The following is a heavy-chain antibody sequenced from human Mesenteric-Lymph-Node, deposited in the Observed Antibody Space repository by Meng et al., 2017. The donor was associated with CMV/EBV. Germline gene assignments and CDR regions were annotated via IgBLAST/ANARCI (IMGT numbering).Heavy chain of an antibody. CDR3: ARDPPRYCSSTSCYHGGY. CDR1: GFTFSTYS. J-gene: IGHJ4*02. V-gene: IGHV3-7*01. CDR2: IKEDGSDK. Sequence: GGSLRLSCAASGFTFSTYSMTWVRQAPGQGLEWVANIKEDGSDKYYVDSVKGRFTISRDNTQNSLSLQMNSLRTEDTAVYFCARDPPRYCSSTSCYHGGYWGQGTLVTVSS. D-gene: IGHD2-2*01.